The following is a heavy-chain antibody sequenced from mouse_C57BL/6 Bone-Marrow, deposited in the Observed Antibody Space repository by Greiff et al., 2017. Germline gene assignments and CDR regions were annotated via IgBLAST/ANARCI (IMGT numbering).Heavy chain of an antibody. D-gene: IGHD1-1*01. CDR3: ARPIYYYGSSLAY. V-gene: IGHV1-59*01. Sequence: QVQLQQPGAELVRPGTSVKLYCKASGYTFTSYWMHWVKQRPGQGLEWIGVIDPSDSYTNYNQKFKGKATLTVDTSSSTAYMQLSSLTSEDSAVYYCARPIYYYGSSLAYWGQGTLVTVSA. CDR1: GYTFTSYW. CDR2: IDPSDSYT. J-gene: IGHJ3*01.